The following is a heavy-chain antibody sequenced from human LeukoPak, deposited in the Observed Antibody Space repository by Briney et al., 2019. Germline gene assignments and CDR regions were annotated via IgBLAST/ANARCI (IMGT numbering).Heavy chain of an antibody. CDR2: IYTSGST. D-gene: IGHD3-10*01. CDR3: ARDAAVLVRGVIMQYYYYMDV. J-gene: IGHJ6*03. Sequence: SETLSLTCTVSGGSISSYYWSWIRQPAGKGLEWIGRIYTSGSTNYNPSLKSRVTMSVDTSKNQFSLKLSSVTAADTAVYYCARDAAVLVRGVIMQYYYYMDVWGKGTTVTV. CDR1: GGSISSYY. V-gene: IGHV4-4*07.